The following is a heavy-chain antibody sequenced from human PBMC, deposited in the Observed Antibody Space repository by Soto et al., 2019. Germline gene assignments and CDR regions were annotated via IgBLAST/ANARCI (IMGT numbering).Heavy chain of an antibody. CDR3: ARTDTVGYYTY. CDR1: VDSIISIYH. Sequence: SETLSLTCAFSVDSIISIYHWAWIRQPPGKGLEWVASIYHTGTTYYNPSLTSRVTISVDTSKNQFSLKLSSVNAADSAMYYCARTDTVGYYTYYGEGTLVTVSS. V-gene: IGHV4-38-2*01. J-gene: IGHJ4*02. CDR2: IYHTGTT. D-gene: IGHD3-3*01.